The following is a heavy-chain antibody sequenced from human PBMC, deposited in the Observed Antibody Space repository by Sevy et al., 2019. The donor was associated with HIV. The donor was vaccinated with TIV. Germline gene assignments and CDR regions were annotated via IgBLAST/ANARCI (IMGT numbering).Heavy chain of an antibody. CDR2: INIDVSDT. D-gene: IGHD6-13*01. CDR1: GFTFSSYW. CDR3: VRGSSSWNGMDY. J-gene: IGHJ4*02. Sequence: GGSLRLSCAASGFTFSSYWMHWVRQAPGKGLVSVSRINIDVSDTSYADSMKGRFTISRDNAKNTLYLQMNSLRAEDTAVYYCVRGSSSWNGMDYWGQGTLVTVSS. V-gene: IGHV3-74*01.